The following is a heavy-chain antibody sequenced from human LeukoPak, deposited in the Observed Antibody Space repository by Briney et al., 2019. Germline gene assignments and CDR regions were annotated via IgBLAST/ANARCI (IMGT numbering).Heavy chain of an antibody. J-gene: IGHJ4*02. CDR1: GFTFTTYV. D-gene: IGHD5-18*01. CDR3: AREGYVYGSEDY. Sequence: GGSLRLSCAASGFTFTTYVMHWVRQTPDKGLEWVAFMWHEGSIGYYEDSVEGRFTISRDSSKNSLYLQMNSLRAEDSAVYYCAREGYVYGSEDYWGQGTLVTVSS. V-gene: IGHV3-33*01. CDR2: MWHEGSIG.